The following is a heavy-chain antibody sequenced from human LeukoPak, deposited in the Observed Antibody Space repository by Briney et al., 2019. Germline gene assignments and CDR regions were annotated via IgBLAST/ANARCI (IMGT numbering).Heavy chain of an antibody. V-gene: IGHV3-21*01. Sequence: GGSLRLSCAAPGFTFSHYSMNWVRQAPGNGLEWVSSISSSSNYIYYADSVRGRFSISRDNAKNSVYLQMNSLRAEDTAVDSCARVRARYGVVVAATSYDWGQGTLVTVSS. D-gene: IGHD2-15*01. CDR2: ISSSSNYI. CDR1: GFTFSHYS. CDR3: ARVRARYGVVVAATSYD. J-gene: IGHJ4*02.